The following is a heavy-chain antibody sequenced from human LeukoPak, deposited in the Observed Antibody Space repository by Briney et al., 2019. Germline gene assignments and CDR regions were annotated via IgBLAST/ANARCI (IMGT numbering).Heavy chain of an antibody. D-gene: IGHD3-10*01. CDR1: GFTFSNYS. Sequence: PGGSLRLSCAASGFTFSNYSMNWVRQAPGKGLEWVSSISSSGSTIYYADSMKGRFTISRDNAKNSLYLQMNSLRAEDTAVYYCARTAVWFGTDKNFDYWGQGTLVTVSS. CDR3: ARTAVWFGTDKNFDY. V-gene: IGHV3-21*04. CDR2: ISSSGSTI. J-gene: IGHJ4*02.